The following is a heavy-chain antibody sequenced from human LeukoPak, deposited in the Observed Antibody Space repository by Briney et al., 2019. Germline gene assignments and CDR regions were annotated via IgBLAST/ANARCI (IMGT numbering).Heavy chain of an antibody. CDR2: INTDGSRT. V-gene: IGHV3-74*01. CDR3: VRDQVYCGGDCYLDY. D-gene: IGHD2-21*01. Sequence: PGGSLRLSCAASGFTLSSYWMHWVCQAPGKGLVWVSRINTDGSRTNYADSVKGRFTISRDNTKNSLYLQMDSLRAEDTAVYYCVRDQVYCGGDCYLDYWGQGTLVTVSS. CDR1: GFTLSSYW. J-gene: IGHJ4*02.